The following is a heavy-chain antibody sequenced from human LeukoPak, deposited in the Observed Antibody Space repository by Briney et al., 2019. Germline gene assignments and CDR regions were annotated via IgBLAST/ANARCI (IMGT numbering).Heavy chain of an antibody. J-gene: IGHJ5*02. CDR3: AKDQGSVAAAVSWFDP. V-gene: IGHV3-23*01. CDR1: GFTFSSYA. CDR2: IRGSGGST. Sequence: GGSLRLSCAASGFTFSSYAMSWVRQAPGKGLGWVSAIRGSGGSTYYADSVKGRFPISRDNSKNTLYLQMNSLRAEDTAVYYCAKDQGSVAAAVSWFDPWGQGTLVTVSS. D-gene: IGHD6-13*01.